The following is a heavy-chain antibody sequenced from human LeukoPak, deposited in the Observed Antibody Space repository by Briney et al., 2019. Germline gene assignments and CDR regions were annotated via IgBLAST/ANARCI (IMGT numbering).Heavy chain of an antibody. CDR2: IYYSGST. CDR1: GVSISSYY. Sequence: SETLSLTCTVSGVSISSYYWSWIRQPPGKGLEWIGYIYYSGSTNYNPSLKSRVTISVDTSKNQFSLKLSSVTAADTAVYYCARVGYSSSWYPEWGQGTLVTVSS. J-gene: IGHJ4*02. V-gene: IGHV4-59*08. D-gene: IGHD6-13*01. CDR3: ARVGYSSSWYPE.